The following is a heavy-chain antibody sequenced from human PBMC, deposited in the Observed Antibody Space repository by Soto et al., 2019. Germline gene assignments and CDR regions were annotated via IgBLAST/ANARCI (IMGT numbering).Heavy chain of an antibody. V-gene: IGHV3-53*01. CDR2: IYSGGTT. CDR1: GFSVSSNY. D-gene: IGHD3-10*01. Sequence: EVQLVESGGGLIQPGGSLRLSCAASGFSVSSNYMSWVRQAPGKGLEWVSVIYSGGTTYYADSVKGRFTISRDNSKNTLHLQMNSLRVEDTAVYYCAREYYYGSGSYLGYNWFDPWGQGTLVTVSS. J-gene: IGHJ5*02. CDR3: AREYYYGSGSYLGYNWFDP.